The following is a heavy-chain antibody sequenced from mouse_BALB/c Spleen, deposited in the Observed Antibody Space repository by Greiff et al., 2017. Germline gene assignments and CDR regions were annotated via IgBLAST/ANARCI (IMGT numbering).Heavy chain of an antibody. Sequence: DVKLQESGPELVKPGASVKISCKASGYTFTDYNMHWVKQSHGKSLEWIGYIYPYNGGTGYNQKFKSKATLTVDNSSSTAYMELRSLTSEDSAVYYCATRRGPTATPFAYWGQGTLVTVSA. CDR1: GYTFTDYN. V-gene: IGHV1S29*02. D-gene: IGHD1-2*01. J-gene: IGHJ3*01. CDR3: ATRRGPTATPFAY. CDR2: IYPYNGGT.